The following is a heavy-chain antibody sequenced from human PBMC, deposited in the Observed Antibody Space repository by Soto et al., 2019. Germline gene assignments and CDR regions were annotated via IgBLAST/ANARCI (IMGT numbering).Heavy chain of an antibody. D-gene: IGHD3-16*01. CDR3: ARDYDYFGH. V-gene: IGHV4-61*01. CDR1: GGSFKSGSYY. J-gene: IGHJ4*02. CDR2: VYYTGRT. Sequence: QVLLQESGPGLVRPSETLSLTCTVSGGSFKSGSYYWSWVRQPPGKGLEWIGYVYYTGRTSYSPSLKSRVTISADTSKNQFSLILTSVTAADTAVYYCARDYDYFGHWGQGSLVTVSS.